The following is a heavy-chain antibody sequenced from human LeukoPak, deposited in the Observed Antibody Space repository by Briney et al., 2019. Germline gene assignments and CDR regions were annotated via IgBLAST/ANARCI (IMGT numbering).Heavy chain of an antibody. Sequence: PGGSLRLSCAASGFTFSSYAMHWVRQAPGTGLEWVAVISYDGSNKYYADSVKGRFTISRDNSKNTLYLQMNSLRAEDTAVYYCARYEIGAYDSSRSNPLFLWGQGTLVTVSS. CDR3: ARYEIGAYDSSRSNPLFL. J-gene: IGHJ4*02. CDR2: ISYDGSNK. D-gene: IGHD3-22*01. CDR1: GFTFSSYA. V-gene: IGHV3-30-3*01.